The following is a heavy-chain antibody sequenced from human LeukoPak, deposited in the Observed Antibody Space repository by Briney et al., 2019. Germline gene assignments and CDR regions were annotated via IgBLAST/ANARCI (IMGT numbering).Heavy chain of an antibody. Sequence: GGSLRLSCAASGFTVSSYAMNWVRQARGKGLEWVSGISDSGLSTYYADSVKGRFTISRDNSKNTVYLQMNTLRVEDTAVYYCAKDLRELPYYSYMDVWGKGTTVTVSS. CDR1: GFTVSSYA. D-gene: IGHD1-7*01. CDR2: ISDSGLST. V-gene: IGHV3-23*01. CDR3: AKDLRELPYYSYMDV. J-gene: IGHJ6*03.